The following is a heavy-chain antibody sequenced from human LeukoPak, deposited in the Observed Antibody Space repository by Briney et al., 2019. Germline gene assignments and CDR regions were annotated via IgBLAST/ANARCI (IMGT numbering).Heavy chain of an antibody. CDR2: ISSSSNYI. D-gene: IGHD3-22*01. V-gene: IGHV3-21*01. CDR3: ARDLGYYDSSGFP. CDR1: GFTFSSYS. J-gene: IGHJ3*01. Sequence: PGGSLRLSCAASGFTFSSYSMNWVRQAPGKGLEWVSSISSSSNYIYYADSVKGRFTISRDNAKNSLFLQMNSLRAEDTAAYYCARDLGYYDSSGFPWGQGTMVTVSS.